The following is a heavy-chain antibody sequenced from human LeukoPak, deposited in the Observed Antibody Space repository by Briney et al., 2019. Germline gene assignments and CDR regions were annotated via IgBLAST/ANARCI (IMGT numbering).Heavy chain of an antibody. Sequence: SVKVSCKASGYTFTSYYMHWVRQAPGQGLEWMGGIIPIFGTANYAQKFQGRVTITADKSTSTAYMELSSLRSEDTAVYYCARDEDCSGGSCYSSPGSFSYWGQGTLVTVSS. V-gene: IGHV1-69*06. CDR2: IIPIFGTA. J-gene: IGHJ4*02. D-gene: IGHD2-15*01. CDR1: GYTFTSYY. CDR3: ARDEDCSGGSCYSSPGSFSY.